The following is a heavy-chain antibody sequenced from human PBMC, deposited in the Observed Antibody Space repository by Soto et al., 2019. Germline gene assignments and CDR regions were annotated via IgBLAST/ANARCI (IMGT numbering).Heavy chain of an antibody. CDR3: ASEGYCTNGVCYSPEYYYYGMDV. CDR1: GGSISSGDYY. CDR2: IYYSGST. V-gene: IGHV4-30-4*01. J-gene: IGHJ6*02. D-gene: IGHD2-8*01. Sequence: QVQLQESGPGLVKPSQTLSLTCTVSGGSISSGDYYWSWIRQPPGKGLEWIGYIYYSGSTYYNPSLKSRVTISVDTSKNQFALKLSSVTAADTAVYYCASEGYCTNGVCYSPEYYYYGMDVWGQGTTVTVSS.